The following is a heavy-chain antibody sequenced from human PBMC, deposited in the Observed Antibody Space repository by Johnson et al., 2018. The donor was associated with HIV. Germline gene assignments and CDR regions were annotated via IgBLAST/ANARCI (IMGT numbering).Heavy chain of an antibody. CDR2: IYSGGST. D-gene: IGHD4-23*01. CDR1: GFAVSSNY. V-gene: IGHV3-66*01. CDR3: ARGLRRTTVGNDAFDI. J-gene: IGHJ3*02. Sequence: VQLVESGGGLVQPGGSLRLSCGVSGFAVSSNYMSWVRQAPGKGLEWVSVIYSGGSTYYADSVKGRFTISRDNSKNTLYLQMNSLRAEDTAVYYCARGLRRTTVGNDAFDIWGQGTMVTVSS.